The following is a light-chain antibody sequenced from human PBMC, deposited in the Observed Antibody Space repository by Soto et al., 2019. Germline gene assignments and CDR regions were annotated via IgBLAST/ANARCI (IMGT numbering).Light chain of an antibody. J-gene: IGLJ1*01. CDR1: SSVVGSDIV. CDR2: EAF. CDR3: CTHAGGDTYV. Sequence: QSVLTQPASVSGSPGQSITISCTRTSSVVGSDIVISWYQHFQGKVALVMICEAFKRPSEVSSRFCGSRSRNTATLPLSGLQAEAEADYYCCTHAGGDTYVFGTGTQVTVL. V-gene: IGLV2-23*01.